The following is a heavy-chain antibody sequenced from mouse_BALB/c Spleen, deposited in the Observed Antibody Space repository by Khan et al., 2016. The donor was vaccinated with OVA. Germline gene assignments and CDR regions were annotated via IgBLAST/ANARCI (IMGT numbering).Heavy chain of an antibody. CDR2: INTYTGEA. Sequence: QIQLVQSGPELKKPGETVKISCKASGYTFTSYGMHWVKQSPGKALRWMGWINTYTGEATYTHDFKGRFAFTLETSASTAYLQINNLKNEDTATYFCARPPYFACTLDYWGQGTSVTVSS. J-gene: IGHJ4*01. V-gene: IGHV9-3-1*01. D-gene: IGHD2-10*01. CDR1: GYTFTSYG. CDR3: ARPPYFACTLDY.